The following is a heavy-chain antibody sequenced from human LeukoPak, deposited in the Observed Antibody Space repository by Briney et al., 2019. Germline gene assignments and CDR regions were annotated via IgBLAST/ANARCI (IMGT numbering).Heavy chain of an antibody. Sequence: SETLSLTCTVSGVSISSYYWIWIRQPPGKGLEWIAYIYYSGSTNYNPSLKSRVTISVDTSKNQFSLKLSSVTAADTAVYYCARVYYSNSYDYWYFDLWGRGTLVTVSS. CDR2: IYYSGST. D-gene: IGHD6-13*01. CDR1: GVSISSYY. CDR3: ARVYYSNSYDYWYFDL. J-gene: IGHJ2*01. V-gene: IGHV4-59*01.